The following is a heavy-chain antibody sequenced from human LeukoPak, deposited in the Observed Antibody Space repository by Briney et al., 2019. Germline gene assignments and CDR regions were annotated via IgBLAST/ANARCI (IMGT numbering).Heavy chain of an antibody. CDR1: GGSISSGSYY. Sequence: PSQTLSLTCTVSGGSISSGSYYWSWIRQPAGKGLEWIGRIYTSGSTNYNPSLKSRVTISVDTSKNQFSLKLSSVTAADTAVYYCAREWLLMSYFDYWGQGTPVTVSS. J-gene: IGHJ4*02. CDR2: IYTSGST. V-gene: IGHV4-61*02. CDR3: AREWLLMSYFDY. D-gene: IGHD3-22*01.